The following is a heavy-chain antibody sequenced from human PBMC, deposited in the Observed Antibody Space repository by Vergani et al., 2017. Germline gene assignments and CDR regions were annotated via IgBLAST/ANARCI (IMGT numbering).Heavy chain of an antibody. CDR3: VRGRYSGSSSPYYDL. D-gene: IGHD5-12*01. CDR2: INHSGST. Sequence: QVQLQQWGAGLLKPSETLSLTCAVYGGSFSGYYWSWIRQPPGKGLGWIGEINHSGSTNYNPSLKSRVTISVDTSKNQLSLRLSSVTAADTAVFYCVRGRYSGSSSPYYDLWGHGTLVTGSS. CDR1: GGSFSGYY. J-gene: IGHJ4*01. V-gene: IGHV4-34*01.